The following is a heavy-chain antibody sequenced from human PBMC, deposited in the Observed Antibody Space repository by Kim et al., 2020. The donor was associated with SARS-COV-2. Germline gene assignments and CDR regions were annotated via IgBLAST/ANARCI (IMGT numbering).Heavy chain of an antibody. D-gene: IGHD6-19*01. CDR1: GFTFSSYA. CDR2: ISGSGGST. V-gene: IGHV3-23*01. Sequence: GGSLRLSCAASGFTFSSYAMSWVRQAPGKGLEWVSAISGSGGSTYYADSVKGRFTISRDNSKNTLYLQMNSLRAEDTAVYYCARPAFPGIAVAGGDYWGQGTLVTVSS. CDR3: ARPAFPGIAVAGGDY. J-gene: IGHJ4*02.